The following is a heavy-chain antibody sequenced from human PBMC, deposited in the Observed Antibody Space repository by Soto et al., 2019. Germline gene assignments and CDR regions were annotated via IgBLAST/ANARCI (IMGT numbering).Heavy chain of an antibody. CDR1: GFTFSDYA. Sequence: EVHLLESGGDLVQPGRSLRLSCAASGFTFSDYAMSWVRQAPGKGLEWVASISGTGRTTVYADSVKGRFTVSRDNSKNILFLQMTSLRAEDTAIYYCAKDQVAGGTHSDFDYWGQGTLVTVSS. CDR3: AKDQVAGGTHSDFDY. J-gene: IGHJ4*02. V-gene: IGHV3-23*01. D-gene: IGHD3-16*01. CDR2: ISGTGRTT.